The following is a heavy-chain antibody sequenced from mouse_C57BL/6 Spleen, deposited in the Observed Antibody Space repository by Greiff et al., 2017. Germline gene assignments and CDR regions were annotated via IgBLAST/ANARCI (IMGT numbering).Heavy chain of an antibody. CDR2: IYPRDGST. D-gene: IGHD3-2*02. CDR3: ARARDSSGYFAWFAY. V-gene: IGHV1-85*01. Sequence: VMLVESGPELVKPGASVKLSCKASGYTFTSYDINWVKQRPGQGLEWIGWIYPRDGSTKYNEKFQGKATLTVDTSSSTAYMDLHSLTSEDAAVYFCARARDSSGYFAWFAYWGQGTLVTVSA. CDR1: GYTFTSYD. J-gene: IGHJ3*01.